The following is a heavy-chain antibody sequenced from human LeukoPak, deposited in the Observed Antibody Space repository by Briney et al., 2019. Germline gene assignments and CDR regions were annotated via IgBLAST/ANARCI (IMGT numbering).Heavy chain of an antibody. CDR2: IWYDETNK. Sequence: GGSLRLSCAASGFTFSDYGMHWVRQAPGEGLEWVALIWYDETNKYYADSVKGRFAISRDNSKNTLFLQMNSLRADDTAVYYCARAHYDRGHYQFLDYWGQGTLVTVSS. CDR3: ARAHYDRGHYQFLDY. CDR1: GFTFSDYG. J-gene: IGHJ4*02. D-gene: IGHD3-22*01. V-gene: IGHV3-33*01.